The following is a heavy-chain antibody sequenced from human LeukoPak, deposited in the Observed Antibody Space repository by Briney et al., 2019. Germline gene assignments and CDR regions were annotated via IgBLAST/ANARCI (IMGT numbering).Heavy chain of an antibody. J-gene: IGHJ4*02. V-gene: IGHV1-69*13. D-gene: IGHD6-13*01. CDR3: ARGGVGIAAAADY. CDR1: GGTFSSYA. Sequence: ASVTVSCKASGGTFSSYAISWVRQAPGQGLEWMGGIIPIFGTANYAQKFQGRVTITADESTSTAYMELSSLRSEDTAVYYCARGGVGIAAAADYWGQGTLVTVSS. CDR2: IIPIFGTA.